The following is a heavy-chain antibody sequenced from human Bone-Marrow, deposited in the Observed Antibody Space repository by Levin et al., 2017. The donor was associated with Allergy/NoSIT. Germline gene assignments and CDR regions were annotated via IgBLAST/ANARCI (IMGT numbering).Heavy chain of an antibody. CDR1: GYTFPNFW. J-gene: IGHJ3*02. CDR3: ASPHTTTFSFDI. V-gene: IGHV5-10-1*01. CDR2: IDPSDSYT. Sequence: AGGSLSLSCKGSGYTFPNFWISWVRQTPDKGLEWLGRIDPSDSYTNYSPSFQGHVTISTDKSLSTAYLHWNSLRASDTAIYYCASPHTTTFSFDIWGQGTMVTVSS. D-gene: IGHD2/OR15-2a*01.